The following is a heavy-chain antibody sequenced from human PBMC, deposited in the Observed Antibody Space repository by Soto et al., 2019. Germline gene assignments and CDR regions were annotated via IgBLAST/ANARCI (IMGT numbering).Heavy chain of an antibody. V-gene: IGHV3-49*04. D-gene: IGHD3-22*01. CDR1: GFNFGNYA. J-gene: IGHJ4*02. Sequence: GGSLRLSCTGSGFNFGNYAMSWVRQAPGKGPEWVGFIRSETYGGTPDYAASLRGGFTISRDNAKNSLYLQMNSLRAEDTAVYYCARDITMIAHFDYWGQGTLVTVSS. CDR2: IRSETYGGTP. CDR3: ARDITMIAHFDY.